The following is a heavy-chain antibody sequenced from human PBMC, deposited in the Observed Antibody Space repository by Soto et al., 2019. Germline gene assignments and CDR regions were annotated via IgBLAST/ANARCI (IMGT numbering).Heavy chain of an antibody. V-gene: IGHV3-30*18. CDR3: AKDSSPTKAVAGYLNY. CDR1: GFTFSSYG. D-gene: IGHD6-19*01. Sequence: HPGGSLRLSCAASGFTFSSYGMHWVRQAPGKGLEWVAVISYDGSNKYYADSVKGRFTISRDNSKNTLYLQMNSLRAEDTAVYYCAKDSSPTKAVAGYLNYXGQGTLVTVSS. CDR2: ISYDGSNK. J-gene: IGHJ4*02.